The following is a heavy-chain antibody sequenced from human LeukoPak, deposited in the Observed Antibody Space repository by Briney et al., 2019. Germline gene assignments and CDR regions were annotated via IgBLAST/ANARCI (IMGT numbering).Heavy chain of an antibody. Sequence: SETLSLTCTVSGDSFSSVTDYWAWIRQPPGKGLEWIASGDYSGGTYYNPSLKSRVTISVDTSKNQFSLKLSSVTAADTAVYYCARLYYDSSGRPFDPWGQGTLVTVSS. J-gene: IGHJ5*02. CDR3: ARLYYDSSGRPFDP. D-gene: IGHD3-22*01. CDR2: GDYSGGT. V-gene: IGHV4-39*07. CDR1: GDSFSSVTDY.